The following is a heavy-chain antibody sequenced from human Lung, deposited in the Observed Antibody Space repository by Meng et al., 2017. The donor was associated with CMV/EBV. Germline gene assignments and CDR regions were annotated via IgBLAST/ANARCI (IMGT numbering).Heavy chain of an antibody. D-gene: IGHD2-21*02. CDR3: ARVGAYCGGDCYHPR. CDR1: GGSLSSRNW. CDR2: IYNSGST. Sequence: EWGPGLGKAWGDVALTGAVSGGSLSSRNWWSWVRQPPGKGLEWIGEIYNSGSTNYNPSLKSRVTISVDESKNQFSLRLSSVTAADTAVYYCARVGAYCGGDCYHPRWGQGTLVTVSS. V-gene: IGHV4-4*02. J-gene: IGHJ4*02.